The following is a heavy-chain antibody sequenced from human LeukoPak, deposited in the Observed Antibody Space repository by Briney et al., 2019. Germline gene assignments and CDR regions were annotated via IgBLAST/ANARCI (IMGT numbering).Heavy chain of an antibody. CDR3: ARNSGSYHVGGYYYYYGMDV. CDR2: IYHSGST. D-gene: IGHD1-26*01. Sequence: SETLSLTCAVSGGSISSSNWWSWVRQPPGKGLEWIGEIYHSGSTNYNPSLKSRVTISVDKSKNQFSLKLSSVTAADTAVYYCARNSGSYHVGGYYYYYGMDVWGQGTTLTVSS. V-gene: IGHV4-4*02. CDR1: GGSISSSNW. J-gene: IGHJ6*02.